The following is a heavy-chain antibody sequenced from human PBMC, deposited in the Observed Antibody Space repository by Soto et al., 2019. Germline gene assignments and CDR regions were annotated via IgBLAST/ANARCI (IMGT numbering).Heavy chain of an antibody. V-gene: IGHV3-53*02. J-gene: IGHJ4*02. CDR1: GFTVSSNY. Sequence: EVQLVETGGGLIQPGGSLRLSCAASGFTVSSNYMSWVRQAPGKGLEWVSVIYSGSSTYYADSVKGRFTISRDNSKNTLYLQMNSLRAEDTAVYYCARGGRYGDPYYFDYWGQGTLVTVSS. CDR2: IYSGSST. CDR3: ARGGRYGDPYYFDY. D-gene: IGHD4-17*01.